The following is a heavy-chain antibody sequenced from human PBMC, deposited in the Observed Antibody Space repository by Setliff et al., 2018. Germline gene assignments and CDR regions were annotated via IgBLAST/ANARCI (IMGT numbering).Heavy chain of an antibody. D-gene: IGHD3-16*01. V-gene: IGHV1-2*04. CDR2: INPKTGGT. CDR1: GYAFTDNY. Sequence: ASAKVSCKTSGYAFTDNYIHWVRQAPGQGLEWMGWINPKTGGTNLAQKFQGWVSMTRGTSITTAYMELSRLTSDDMAVYFCARSDHLVVDGFDVWGQGTMVTVSS. CDR3: ARSDHLVVDGFDV. J-gene: IGHJ3*01.